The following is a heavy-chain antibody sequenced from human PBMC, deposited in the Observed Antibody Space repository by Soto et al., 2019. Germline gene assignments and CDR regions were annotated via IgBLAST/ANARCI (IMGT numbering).Heavy chain of an antibody. CDR2: IYYSGST. D-gene: IGHD3-10*01. CDR1: GGSISSSSYY. CDR3: ARMDPMVRASGWFDP. J-gene: IGHJ5*02. Sequence: ESGPGLVKPSETLSLTCTVSGGSISSSSYYWGWIRQPPGKGLEWIGSIYYSGSTYYNPXXKXXVTISVDTSKNQFSLKLMSVTAADTAVYSCARMDPMVRASGWFDPWGQGTLVTVSS. V-gene: IGHV4-39*01.